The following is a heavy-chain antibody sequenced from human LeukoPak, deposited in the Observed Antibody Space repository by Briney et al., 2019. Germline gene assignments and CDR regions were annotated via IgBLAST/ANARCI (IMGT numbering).Heavy chain of an antibody. CDR1: GFTFSSYA. V-gene: IGHV3-23*01. Sequence: GGSLRLACAASGFTFSSYAMSWVRQAPGKGLEWVSAISGSGGSTYYADSVKGRFTISRDNSKNTLYLQMNSLRAEDTAVYYCAKGIESSGSADYLDYWGQGTLVTFSS. CDR2: ISGSGGST. D-gene: IGHD6-19*01. J-gene: IGHJ4*02. CDR3: AKGIESSGSADYLDY.